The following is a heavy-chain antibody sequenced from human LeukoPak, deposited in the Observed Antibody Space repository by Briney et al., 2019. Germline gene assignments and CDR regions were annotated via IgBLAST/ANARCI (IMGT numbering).Heavy chain of an antibody. J-gene: IGHJ4*02. CDR1: GFTFSSYW. CDR3: ARDWFDGDYDRFDY. Sequence: GGSLRISCAVSGFTFSSYWMSWFRQAPGKGLEWVPNINQDGSQKFSVDSVKGRFTISRDNAKNSLSLQMNSLRVEDTAVYYCARDWFDGDYDRFDYWGQGTLVTVSS. D-gene: IGHD4-17*01. V-gene: IGHV3-7*03. CDR2: INQDGSQK.